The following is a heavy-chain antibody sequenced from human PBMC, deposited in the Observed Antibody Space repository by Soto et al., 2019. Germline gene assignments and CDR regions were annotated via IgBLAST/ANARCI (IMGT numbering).Heavy chain of an antibody. CDR3: ATDQGTTYGMDV. D-gene: IGHD2-2*01. Sequence: ASVKVSCKASGYTFTSYAMHWVRQAPGQRLEWMGWINAGNGITKYSQKFQGRVTITRDTSASTAYMELSSLRSEDTAVYYCATDQGTTYGMDVWGQGTTVTVSS. CDR2: INAGNGIT. CDR1: GYTFTSYA. V-gene: IGHV1-3*01. J-gene: IGHJ6*02.